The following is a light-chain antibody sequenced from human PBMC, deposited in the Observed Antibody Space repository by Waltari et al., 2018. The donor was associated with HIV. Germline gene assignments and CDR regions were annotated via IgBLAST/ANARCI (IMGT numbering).Light chain of an antibody. V-gene: IGLV1-44*01. J-gene: IGLJ3*02. CDR1: RSNLGSNN. CDR3: ATWDDALSGPV. CDR2: SNN. Sequence: QSVLTQPPSASGTPGQRVIIPCFGNRSNLGSNNVHWYQQFSGAAPTLLIYSNNQRPSAVPDRFSGSKSGSAASLAISGLKSEDEADYHCATWDDALSGPVFGAGTKLTV.